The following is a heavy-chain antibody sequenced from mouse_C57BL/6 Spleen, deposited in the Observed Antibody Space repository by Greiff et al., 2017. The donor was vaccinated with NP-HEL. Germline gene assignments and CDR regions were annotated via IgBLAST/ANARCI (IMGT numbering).Heavy chain of an antibody. CDR1: GYTFTSYW. CDR3: ARFDYENYYAMDY. J-gene: IGHJ4*01. CDR2: IDPNSGGT. Sequence: QVQLQQPGAELVKPGASVKLSCKASGYTFTSYWMHWVKQRPGRGPEWIGRIDPNSGGTKYNEKFKSKATLTVDKPSSTAYMQLSSLTSEDSAVYYCARFDYENYYAMDYWGQGTSVTVSS. V-gene: IGHV1-72*01. D-gene: IGHD2-4*01.